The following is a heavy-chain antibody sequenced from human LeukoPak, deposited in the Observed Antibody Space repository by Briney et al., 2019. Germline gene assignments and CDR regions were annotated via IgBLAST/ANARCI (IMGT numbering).Heavy chain of an antibody. Sequence: GGTLRLSCAASGFTFSSYGMSWVRQAPGKGLEWVSAISGSGGSTYYADSVKGRFTISRDNSKNTLYLQMNSLRAEDTAVYYCATTPRLPYGSERMDYGGQGTLVTVS. CDR2: ISGSGGST. CDR1: GFTFSSYG. J-gene: IGHJ4*02. V-gene: IGHV3-23*01. CDR3: ATTPRLPYGSERMDY. D-gene: IGHD3-10*01.